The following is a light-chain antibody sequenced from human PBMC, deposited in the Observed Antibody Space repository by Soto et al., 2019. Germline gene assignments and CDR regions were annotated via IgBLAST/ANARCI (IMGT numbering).Light chain of an antibody. CDR1: SSDVGGGYNY. Sequence: QSVLTQPPSASGSPGQSVTISCTGTSSDVGGGYNYVSWYQHHPGKVPKLMIYEVSKRPSGVPDRFYGSKSGNTASLTVSGLQAEDEADYFCSSYVGNNNLIFGGGTKVTVL. J-gene: IGLJ2*01. V-gene: IGLV2-8*01. CDR2: EVS. CDR3: SSYVGNNNLI.